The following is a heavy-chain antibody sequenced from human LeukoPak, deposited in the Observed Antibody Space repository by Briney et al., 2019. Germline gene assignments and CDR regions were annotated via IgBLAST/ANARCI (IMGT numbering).Heavy chain of an antibody. D-gene: IGHD4-11*01. CDR3: ASRVLDYSNYYYYYGMDV. V-gene: IGHV1-24*01. CDR1: GYTLTELS. CDR2: FDPEDGET. Sequence: ASVTVSFKVSGYTLTELSMHWVRQAPGKGLEWMGGFDPEDGETIYAQKFQGRVTMTEDTSTDTAYMKLSSLRSEDTAVYYCASRVLDYSNYYYYYGMDVWGQGTTVTVSS. J-gene: IGHJ6*02.